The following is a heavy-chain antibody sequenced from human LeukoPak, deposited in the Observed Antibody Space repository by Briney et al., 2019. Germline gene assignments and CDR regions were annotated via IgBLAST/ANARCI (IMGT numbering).Heavy chain of an antibody. D-gene: IGHD6-19*01. J-gene: IGHJ4*02. Sequence: SETLSLTCTVSGGSISSYWSWIRQPAGKGLEWIGRIYSTGSTNYNPSLKSRVTMSVDTSKNQLSLRLRSVTAADTAMYYCAKDAVAGTWLHYWGQGTLVTVSS. CDR2: IYSTGST. V-gene: IGHV4-4*07. CDR3: AKDAVAGTWLHY. CDR1: GGSISSY.